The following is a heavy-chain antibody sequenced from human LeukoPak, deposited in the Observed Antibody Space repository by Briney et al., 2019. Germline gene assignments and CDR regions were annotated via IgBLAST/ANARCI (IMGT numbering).Heavy chain of an antibody. J-gene: IGHJ4*02. CDR1: GGSISSSSYY. CDR3: ARSPYNYYGSGSFDY. Sequence: SETLSLTCTVSGGSISSSSYYWGWIRQPPGKGLEWIGSIYYSGSTYYNRSLKSRVTISVDTSKNQFSLKLSSVTAADTAVYYCARSPYNYYGSGSFDYWGQGTLVTVSS. CDR2: IYYSGST. D-gene: IGHD3-10*01. V-gene: IGHV4-39*07.